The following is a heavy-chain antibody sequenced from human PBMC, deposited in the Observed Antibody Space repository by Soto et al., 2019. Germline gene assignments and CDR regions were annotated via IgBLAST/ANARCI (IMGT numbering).Heavy chain of an antibody. D-gene: IGHD6-13*01. J-gene: IGHJ4*02. CDR3: AREPSVSSPTLGFDH. CDR2: INPNSGGT. V-gene: IGHV1-2*02. Sequence: ASVKVSCKASGYTFTGYYMHWVRQAPGQGLEWMGWINPNSGGTNYAQKFQGRVTMTRDTSISTAYMELSRLRSDDTAVYYCAREPSVSSPTLGFDHWGQGTLVTVFS. CDR1: GYTFTGYY.